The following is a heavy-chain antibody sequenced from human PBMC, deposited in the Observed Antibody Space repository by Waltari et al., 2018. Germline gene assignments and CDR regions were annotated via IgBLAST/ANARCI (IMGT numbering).Heavy chain of an antibody. CDR1: GFTVRSNY. CDR2: IYSGCSP. CDR3: ARDLSSNQYSSSGGFDP. J-gene: IGHJ5*02. Sequence: EVQLVESGGGLIQPGGSLRLSCAASGFTVRSNYMSWVRQAPGNGLEWVSVIYSGCSPSYADSVKGRFTIARANSKTPLYLQMHSLRAEDTAVYYCARDLSSNQYSSSGGFDPWGQGTLVTVSS. D-gene: IGHD6-13*01. V-gene: IGHV3-53*01.